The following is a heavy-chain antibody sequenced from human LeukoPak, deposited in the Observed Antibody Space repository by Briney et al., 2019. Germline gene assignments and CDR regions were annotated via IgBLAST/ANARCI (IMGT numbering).Heavy chain of an antibody. J-gene: IGHJ4*02. Sequence: SETLSLTCTVSGYSINSGYYWGWIRQPPGKGLEWIGSIYHSGSTNYNPSLKSRVTISVDTSKNQFSLKLSSVTAADTAVYYCASRNYYDSSGDKASKYWGQGTLVTVSS. CDR1: GYSINSGYY. V-gene: IGHV4-38-2*02. CDR2: IYHSGST. D-gene: IGHD3-22*01. CDR3: ASRNYYDSSGDKASKY.